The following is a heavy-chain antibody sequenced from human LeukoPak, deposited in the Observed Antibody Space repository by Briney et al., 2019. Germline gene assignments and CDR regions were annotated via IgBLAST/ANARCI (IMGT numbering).Heavy chain of an antibody. V-gene: IGHV3-30*02. Sequence: GGSLRLSCAASGLTFSSYGMHWVRQAPGKGLEWVAFIRYDGSNKYYADSVKGRFTISRDNSKNTLYLQMNSLRAEDTAVYYCVTYSSSWYYFDYWGQGTLVTVSS. J-gene: IGHJ4*02. D-gene: IGHD6-13*01. CDR1: GLTFSSYG. CDR2: IRYDGSNK. CDR3: VTYSSSWYYFDY.